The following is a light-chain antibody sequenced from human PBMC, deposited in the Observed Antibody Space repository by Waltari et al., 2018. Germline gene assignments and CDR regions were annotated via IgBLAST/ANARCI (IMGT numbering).Light chain of an antibody. J-gene: IGLJ7*01. CDR2: EDG. CDR3: GTWDSSLSGAV. CDR1: HSNIGNNY. V-gene: IGLV1-51*02. Sequence: QSVLTQPPSVSAAPGQRVTISCSGGHSNIGNNYVSWYRKFPGTAPELLINEDGQLPSGVPGRFSGSKSGTSATLDITGRQAGDEADYYCGTWDSSLSGAVFGGGTHLTVL.